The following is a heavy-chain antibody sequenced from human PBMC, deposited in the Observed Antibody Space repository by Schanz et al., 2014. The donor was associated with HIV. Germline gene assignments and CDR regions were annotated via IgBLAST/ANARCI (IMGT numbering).Heavy chain of an antibody. D-gene: IGHD6-13*01. CDR2: TSPYNGNT. CDR1: GGTFMTYA. V-gene: IGHV1-18*01. J-gene: IGHJ6*01. Sequence: QVQLVQSGAEVKKPGSSVKVSCKASGGTFMTYAISWVRQAPGQGLEWMGWTSPYNGNTNYAENLQGRVTMTTDTSTSTAYMDLRSLRSDDTAVYYCAKTAVAAAGPDSYYYYDMDVWGQGTTVTVSS. CDR3: AKTAVAAAGPDSYYYYDMDV.